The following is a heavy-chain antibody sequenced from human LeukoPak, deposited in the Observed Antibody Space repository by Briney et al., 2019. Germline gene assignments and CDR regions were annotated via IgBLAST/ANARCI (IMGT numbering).Heavy chain of an antibody. J-gene: IGHJ4*02. CDR1: GFTFINYW. Sequence: PGGSLRLSCAASGFTFINYWMTWVRQAPGKGLEWVANINQDGSVKYYADSVKGRFTISRDNAKNSVYLQINSLGVEDTAVYYCARIGYSSSSNDYWGQGTLVTVSS. V-gene: IGHV3-7*01. CDR3: ARIGYSSSSNDY. D-gene: IGHD6-6*01. CDR2: INQDGSVK.